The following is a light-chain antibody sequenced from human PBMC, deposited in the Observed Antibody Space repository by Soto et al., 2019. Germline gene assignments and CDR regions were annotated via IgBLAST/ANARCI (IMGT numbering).Light chain of an antibody. CDR1: QSISNY. V-gene: IGKV1-39*01. CDR2: AAS. CDR3: QQSYSTPLT. J-gene: IGKJ4*01. Sequence: DIQMTQSPSSLSASVGDRVTITCRASQSISNYLNWYQHKPGKAPKLLIYAASSLQIGVPSRFSGSGSGPDFTLTISSLQPEDFATYYCQQSYSTPLTFGGGTKVEIK.